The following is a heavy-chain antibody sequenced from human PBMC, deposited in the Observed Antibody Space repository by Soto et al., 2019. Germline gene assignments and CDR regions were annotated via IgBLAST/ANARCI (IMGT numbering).Heavy chain of an antibody. CDR2: IIPIFGTA. Sequence: QVQLVQSGAEVKKPGSSVKVSCKASGGTFSSYAISWVRQAPGQGLEWMGGIIPIFGTANYAQKFQGRVTITADEYTSTAYMELSSLRSEDTAVYYCARGEGGVAGSYYYYGMDVWGQGTTVTGSS. V-gene: IGHV1-69*01. D-gene: IGHD6-19*01. J-gene: IGHJ6*02. CDR1: GGTFSSYA. CDR3: ARGEGGVAGSYYYYGMDV.